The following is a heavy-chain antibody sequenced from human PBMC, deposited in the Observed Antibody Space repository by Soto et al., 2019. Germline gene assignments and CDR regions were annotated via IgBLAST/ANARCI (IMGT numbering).Heavy chain of an antibody. Sequence: QVQLQESGPGLVKPSETLSLTCTVSGGSISSNYWSWMRQPPGKGLEYIGYIDYTGSTHYKASLNSRVTISVDTSKNQVSLKLSSVNAADTAIYYCARHRTGLDSWGQGTLVTVSS. CDR1: GGSISSNY. CDR2: IDYTGST. D-gene: IGHD3-9*01. CDR3: ARHRTGLDS. V-gene: IGHV4-59*08. J-gene: IGHJ4*02.